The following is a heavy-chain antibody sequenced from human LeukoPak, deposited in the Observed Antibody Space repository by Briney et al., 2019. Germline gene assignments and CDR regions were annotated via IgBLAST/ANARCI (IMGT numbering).Heavy chain of an antibody. CDR2: IYYSGST. Sequence: SETLSLTCTVSGGSISSCSWSWIRQPPGKGLEWIGYIYYSGSTNYNPSLKSRVTISVDMSKNQFSLRLSSVTAADTAVYYCARWTYYYDSSGYSYWDFDHWGQGTLVTVSS. D-gene: IGHD3-22*01. J-gene: IGHJ4*02. CDR1: GGSISSCS. V-gene: IGHV4-59*01. CDR3: ARWTYYYDSSGYSYWDFDH.